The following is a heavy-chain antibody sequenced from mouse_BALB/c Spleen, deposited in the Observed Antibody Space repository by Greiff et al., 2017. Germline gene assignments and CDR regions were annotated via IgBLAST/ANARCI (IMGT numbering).Heavy chain of an antibody. Sequence: DVQLQESGGGLVKPGGSLKLSCAASGFTFSSYAMSWVRQTPEKRLEWVASISSGGSTYYPDSVKGRFTISRDNARNILYLQMSSLRSEDTAMYYCARGRYGNSYYFDYWGQGTTLTVSS. CDR1: GFTFSSYA. CDR3: ARGRYGNSYYFDY. J-gene: IGHJ2*01. V-gene: IGHV5-6-5*01. CDR2: ISSGGST. D-gene: IGHD2-10*02.